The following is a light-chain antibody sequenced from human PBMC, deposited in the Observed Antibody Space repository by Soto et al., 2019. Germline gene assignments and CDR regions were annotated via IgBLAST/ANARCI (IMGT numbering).Light chain of an antibody. J-gene: IGKJ2*01. CDR2: GAS. Sequence: EMVMTQSPATLSVSPGEGATLSCRASQSVNNSLAWYQQKPGQAPRLLIFGASTRVTGVPARFSGSGAGTQFSLTITSLQVADFAVYYCGRYNNWPEYTFGQGTKLEI. V-gene: IGKV3-15*01. CDR3: GRYNNWPEYT. CDR1: QSVNNS.